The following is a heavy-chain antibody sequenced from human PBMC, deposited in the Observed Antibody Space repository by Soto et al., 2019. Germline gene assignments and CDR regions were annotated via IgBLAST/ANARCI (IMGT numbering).Heavy chain of an antibody. CDR3: ARDLYPGYSSEDY. Sequence: ASVKVSCKASGGTFSSYTISWVRQAPGQGLEWMGRIIPILGIANYAQKFQGRVTITADKSTSTAYMELSSLRSEDTAVYYCARDLYPGYSSEDYWGQGTLVTVSS. CDR1: GGTFSSYT. CDR2: IIPILGIA. D-gene: IGHD6-19*01. V-gene: IGHV1-69*04. J-gene: IGHJ4*02.